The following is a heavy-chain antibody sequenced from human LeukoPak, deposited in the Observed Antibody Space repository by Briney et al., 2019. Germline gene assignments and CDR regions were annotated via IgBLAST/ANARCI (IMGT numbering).Heavy chain of an antibody. CDR2: IGGSGGNT. J-gene: IGHJ3*02. CDR3: AKDEIQHNAFDI. D-gene: IGHD5-18*01. Sequence: GGSLRLSCAASGFTFSSYAMSWVRQAPGRGLEWVSAIGGSGGNTYYADSVKGRFTISRDNSKNTLYLQMNSLRAEDTAVYYCAKDEIQHNAFDIWGQGTMVTVSS. V-gene: IGHV3-23*01. CDR1: GFTFSSYA.